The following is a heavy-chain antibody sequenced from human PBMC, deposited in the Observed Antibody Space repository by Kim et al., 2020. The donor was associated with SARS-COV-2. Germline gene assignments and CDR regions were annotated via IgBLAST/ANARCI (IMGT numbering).Heavy chain of an antibody. D-gene: IGHD6-6*01. V-gene: IGHV3-43*02. J-gene: IGHJ4*02. CDR2: INGDGGSA. CDR1: GFTFDDYA. Sequence: GGSLRLSCAASGFTFDDYAMHWVRQAPGKGLEWVSDINGDGGSAYYADSVEGQITSSRDNSKTSLYLQMNSLRTENNTLSYCAKDIQGGEYSSSSMDYWGQGTLVTVSS. CDR3: AKDIQGGEYSSSSMDY.